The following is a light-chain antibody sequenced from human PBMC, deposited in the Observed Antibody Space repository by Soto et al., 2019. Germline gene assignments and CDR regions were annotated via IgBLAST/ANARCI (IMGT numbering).Light chain of an antibody. CDR1: QSVSGNS. Sequence: EIVVTKSQVNLSLSPGEIATLSGRASQSVSGNSLAWYQQKGGQAPRLLIYAASTRATGVPDRFSGSGSGTDFALTISGLETEDFAVYYCQQYGGSPFTFGPGTKVDIK. CDR2: AAS. CDR3: QQYGGSPFT. V-gene: IGKV3-20*01. J-gene: IGKJ3*01.